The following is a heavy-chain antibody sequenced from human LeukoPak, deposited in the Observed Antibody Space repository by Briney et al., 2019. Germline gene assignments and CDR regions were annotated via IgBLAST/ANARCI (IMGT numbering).Heavy chain of an antibody. CDR3: ARASSSDTAMVTGY. D-gene: IGHD5-18*01. V-gene: IGHV1-18*01. Sequence: ASVKVSCKASGYTFTSYGISWVRQAPGQGLEWMGWISAYNGNTNYAQKLQGRVTMTTDTSTNTAYMELRSLRSDDTAVYYRARASSSDTAMVTGYWGQGTLVTVSS. CDR2: ISAYNGNT. J-gene: IGHJ4*02. CDR1: GYTFTSYG.